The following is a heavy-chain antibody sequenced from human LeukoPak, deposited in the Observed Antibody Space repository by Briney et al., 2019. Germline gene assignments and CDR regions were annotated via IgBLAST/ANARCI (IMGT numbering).Heavy chain of an antibody. Sequence: ASVKVSCKASGYTFTSYAMNWVRQAPGQGLEWVGWINTNTGNPTYAQGFTGRFVFSLDTSVSTAYLQISSLKAEDTAVYYCARARCSGGSCYPEKDFDYWGQGTLVTVSS. J-gene: IGHJ4*02. CDR1: GYTFTSYA. CDR3: ARARCSGGSCYPEKDFDY. CDR2: INTNTGNP. V-gene: IGHV7-4-1*02. D-gene: IGHD2-15*01.